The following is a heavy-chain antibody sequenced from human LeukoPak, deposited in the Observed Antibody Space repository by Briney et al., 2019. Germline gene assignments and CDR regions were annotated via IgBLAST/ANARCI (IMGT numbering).Heavy chain of an antibody. CDR3: ATYVDTAMVVDAFDI. D-gene: IGHD5-18*01. CDR1: GGTFSSYA. Sequence: ASAKVSCKASGGTFSSYAISWVRQAPGQGLEWMGRIIPIFGTANYAQKFQGRVTITTDESTSTAYMELSSLRSEDTAVYYCATYVDTAMVVDAFDIWGQGTMVTVSS. V-gene: IGHV1-69*05. CDR2: IIPIFGTA. J-gene: IGHJ3*02.